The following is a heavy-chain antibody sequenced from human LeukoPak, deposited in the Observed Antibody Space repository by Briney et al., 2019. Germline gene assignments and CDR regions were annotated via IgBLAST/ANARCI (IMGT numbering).Heavy chain of an antibody. D-gene: IGHD5-12*01. CDR2: IKEDGSTK. V-gene: IGHV3-7*04. CDR1: GFTFSSYW. Sequence: GGSLRLSCAASGFTFSSYWMSWVRQAPGKGLEWVANIKEDGSTKYSVDSVKGRFTISKDNAKNTLYLQMNSLRAEDTAVYYCARDSPGYGAYDLGWGQGTLVTVSS. J-gene: IGHJ4*02. CDR3: ARDSPGYGAYDLG.